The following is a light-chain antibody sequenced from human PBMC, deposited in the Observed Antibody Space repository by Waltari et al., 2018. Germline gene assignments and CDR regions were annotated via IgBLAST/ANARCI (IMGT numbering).Light chain of an antibody. V-gene: IGLV3-1*01. J-gene: IGLJ1*01. CDR3: QAWDTNTAF. CDR1: KLGHKY. Sequence: SYELTQPPSVSVSPGQTASITCSGSKLGHKYVCCYQQKPGQSPVLVIYQDTKRPFGIPERFSGSNSGNTATLTISGTQTTDEADYYFQAWDTNTAFFGTGTKVTVL. CDR2: QDT.